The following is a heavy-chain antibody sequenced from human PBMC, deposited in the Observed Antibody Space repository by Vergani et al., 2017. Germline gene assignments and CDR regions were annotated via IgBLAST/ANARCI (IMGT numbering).Heavy chain of an antibody. CDR3: ARGEEQWLVSPNWFDP. J-gene: IGHJ5*02. Sequence: QVQLQESGPGLVKPSETLSLTCTVPGGSISSYYWSWIRQPPGKGLEWFGYIYYSGSTNYNPSLKSRVTISVDTSKNQFSLKLSSVTAADTAVYYCARGEEQWLVSPNWFDPWGQGTLVTVSS. CDR2: IYYSGST. V-gene: IGHV4-59*01. CDR1: GGSISSYY. D-gene: IGHD6-19*01.